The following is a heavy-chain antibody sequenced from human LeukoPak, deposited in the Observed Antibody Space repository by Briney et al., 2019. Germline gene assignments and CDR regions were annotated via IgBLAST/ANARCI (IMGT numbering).Heavy chain of an antibody. CDR1: GYTSTAYY. Sequence: ASVKVSCKASGYTSTAYYMHWVRQAPGQGLEWMGWINPDSGGTNYAQKFQGRVTMTRDTSISTAYMELSSLRSDDTAVYYCARDVDSSWYTNPSDYWGQGTLVTVSS. CDR2: INPDSGGT. D-gene: IGHD6-13*01. V-gene: IGHV1-2*02. CDR3: ARDVDSSWYTNPSDY. J-gene: IGHJ4*02.